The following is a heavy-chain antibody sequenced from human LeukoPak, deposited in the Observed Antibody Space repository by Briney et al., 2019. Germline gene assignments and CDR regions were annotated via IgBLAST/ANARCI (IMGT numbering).Heavy chain of an antibody. V-gene: IGHV3-74*01. D-gene: IGHD6-19*01. J-gene: IGHJ4*02. CDR1: GFTFSSYW. CDR3: ARARWSSTGWFLGY. CDR2: VNSQGSGT. Sequence: GGSLRLSCAASGFTFSSYWMHWVRQAPGKGLVWVSRVNSQGSGTSYTDSVKGRFTISRDNAKDALHLRMDNLRVEDTAVYYCARARWSSTGWFLGYWGQGTLVTVSS.